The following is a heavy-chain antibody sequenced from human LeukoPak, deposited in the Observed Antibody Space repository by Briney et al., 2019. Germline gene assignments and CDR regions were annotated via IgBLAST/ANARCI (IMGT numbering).Heavy chain of an antibody. J-gene: IGHJ3*01. CDR1: GFTFSYYS. V-gene: IGHV3-48*02. CDR2: SNTDGTI. Sequence: GGSLRLSCAASGFTFSYYSMNWVRQAPGKGLEWISYSNTDGTISYADSVKGRFTISRDNAENSLYLQMNSLRDEDTAVYFCVRDRDYAFDFWGQGTMVTISS. CDR3: VRDRDYAFDF.